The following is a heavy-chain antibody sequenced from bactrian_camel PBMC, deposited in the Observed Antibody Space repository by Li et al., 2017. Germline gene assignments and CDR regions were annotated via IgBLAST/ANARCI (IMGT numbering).Heavy chain of an antibody. V-gene: IGHV3S1*01. Sequence: HVQLVESGGGSVQAGGSLRLSCVASKYIGRRNCIAWFRQVPGKRREGVTGISPSVGSKYYADSVKGRFTISLDNAKRTVYLQMNSLKPEDTAVYYCATGPRGYYSDYDAPEGYWGQGTQVTVS. J-gene: IGHJ6*01. CDR3: ATGPRGYYSDYDAPEGY. D-gene: IGHD4*01. CDR2: ISPSVGSK. CDR1: KYIGRRNC.